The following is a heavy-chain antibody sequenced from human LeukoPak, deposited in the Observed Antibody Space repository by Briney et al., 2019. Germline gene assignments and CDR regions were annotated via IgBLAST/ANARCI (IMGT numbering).Heavy chain of an antibody. D-gene: IGHD2-2*01. CDR3: ASAYCSSTSCYPT. CDR1: GFTFSSYW. Sequence: GGSLRLSCAASGFTFSSYWMHWVRHAPGKGLVWVSRINSDGSSTSYADSVKGRFTISRDNAKNTLYLQMNSLRAEDTAVYYCASAYCSSTSCYPTWGQGTLVTVSS. J-gene: IGHJ5*02. V-gene: IGHV3-74*01. CDR2: INSDGSST.